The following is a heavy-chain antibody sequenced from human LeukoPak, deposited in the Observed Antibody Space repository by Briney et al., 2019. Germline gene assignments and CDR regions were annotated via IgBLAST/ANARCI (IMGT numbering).Heavy chain of an antibody. CDR2: INPSGGST. Sequence: ASVKVSCKASGYTFTSYYMHWVRQAPGQGLEWMGIINPSGGSTSYAQKFQGRVTMTRDTSTSTVYMELSSLGSEDMAVYYCARGYDSSGYYYIFSYYFDYWGQGTLVTVSS. V-gene: IGHV1-46*01. CDR1: GYTFTSYY. J-gene: IGHJ4*02. D-gene: IGHD3-22*01. CDR3: ARGYDSSGYYYIFSYYFDY.